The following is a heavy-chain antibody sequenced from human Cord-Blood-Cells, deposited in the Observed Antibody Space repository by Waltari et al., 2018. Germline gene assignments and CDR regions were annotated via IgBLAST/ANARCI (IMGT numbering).Heavy chain of an antibody. J-gene: IGHJ4*02. D-gene: IGHD1-7*01. CDR3: ASKWNYYFDY. Sequence: QLQLQESGPGLVKPSETLSLTCTVSGGSISSSSYYWGWIRQPPGKGLEWIGRIYYSGSTYYTPSLNSRATLSVDTSKTPFSLKLSSVPAADTAVYYCASKWNYYFDYWGQGALVTVSS. CDR1: GGSISSSSYY. CDR2: IYYSGST. V-gene: IGHV4-39*01.